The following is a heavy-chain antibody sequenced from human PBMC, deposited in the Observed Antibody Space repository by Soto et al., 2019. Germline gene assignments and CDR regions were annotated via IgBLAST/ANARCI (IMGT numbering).Heavy chain of an antibody. Sequence: ASVKVSCKASGYTFTGYYMHWVRQAPGQGLEWMGWINPNSGGTNYAQKFQGRVTMTRDTSISTAYMELSRLRSDDTAVYYCARANSSSSYYYYGMDVRGQGTTVTVSS. CDR3: ARANSSSSYYYYGMDV. V-gene: IGHV1-2*02. CDR2: INPNSGGT. CDR1: GYTFTGYY. D-gene: IGHD6-13*01. J-gene: IGHJ6*02.